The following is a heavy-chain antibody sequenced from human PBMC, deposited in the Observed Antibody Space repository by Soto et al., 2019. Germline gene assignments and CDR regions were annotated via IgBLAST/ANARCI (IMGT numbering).Heavy chain of an antibody. Sequence: SETLSLTCAVYGGSFSGYYWSWIRQPPGKGLEWIGYIYYSGSTNYNPSLKSRVTISVDTSKNQFSLKLSSVTAADTAVYYCARDHFGDYEYWGQGTLVTVSS. J-gene: IGHJ4*02. D-gene: IGHD4-17*01. CDR2: IYYSGST. V-gene: IGHV4-59*01. CDR3: ARDHFGDYEY. CDR1: GGSFSGYY.